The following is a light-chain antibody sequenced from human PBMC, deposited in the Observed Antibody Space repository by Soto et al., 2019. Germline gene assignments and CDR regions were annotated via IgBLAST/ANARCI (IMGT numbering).Light chain of an antibody. J-gene: IGKJ3*01. CDR3: QQYGSSLFT. V-gene: IGKV3-15*01. CDR1: QSVSSN. Sequence: EIVMTQSPATLSVSPGERATLSCRASQSVSSNLAWYQVKPGQAPRLLIYVASTRATGVPARFSGSGSGTEFTLTISSLQSEDFAVYYCQQYGSSLFTFGPGTKVDFK. CDR2: VAS.